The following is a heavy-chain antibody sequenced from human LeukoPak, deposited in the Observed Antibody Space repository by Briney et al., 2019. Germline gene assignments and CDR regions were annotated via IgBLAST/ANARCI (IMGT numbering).Heavy chain of an antibody. V-gene: IGHV4-39*01. CDR2: IYYSGLT. CDR3: ARHGSGSSSSWYDN. J-gene: IGHJ5*02. D-gene: IGHD6-13*01. CDR1: GGSLRSRRYY. Sequence: SETLSLTCTVSGGSLRSRRYYWGWIRQPPGKGMEWIGSIYYSGLTYNNPSLKSRVTISVDTSKNQCSLKVSSVSAADTAVYYCARHGSGSSSSWYDNWGQGTLVTVSS.